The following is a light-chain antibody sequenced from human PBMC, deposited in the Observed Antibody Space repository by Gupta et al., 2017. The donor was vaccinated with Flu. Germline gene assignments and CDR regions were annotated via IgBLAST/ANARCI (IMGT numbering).Light chain of an antibody. CDR3: QTWGTGIWV. CDR2: LNSDGSH. V-gene: IGLV4-69*01. CDR1: SGHSSYA. Sequence: HLAPTQPPSASASLRAPVKLTCTLSSGHSSYAIAWHQQQPEKGPRYLMKLNSDGSHSKGDGIPDRFSGSSSGAERYLTISSLQSEDEADYYCQTWGTGIWVFGGGTKLTVL. J-gene: IGLJ3*02.